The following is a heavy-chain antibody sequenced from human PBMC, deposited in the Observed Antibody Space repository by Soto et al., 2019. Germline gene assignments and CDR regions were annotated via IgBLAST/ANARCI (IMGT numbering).Heavy chain of an antibody. J-gene: IGHJ4*02. CDR3: STDGCSGGGCFAGLY. CDR2: IKSKTDGGTA. Sequence: VGSLRLSCAASGFTFSDAWMSWVRQTPGKGLEWVGRIKSKTDGGTADFAAPVKGRFTVSRDDSKNTVHLQMSSLRIEDTAVYYCSTDGCSGGGCFAGLYWGQGSLVTVSS. CDR1: GFTFSDAW. D-gene: IGHD2-15*01. V-gene: IGHV3-15*01.